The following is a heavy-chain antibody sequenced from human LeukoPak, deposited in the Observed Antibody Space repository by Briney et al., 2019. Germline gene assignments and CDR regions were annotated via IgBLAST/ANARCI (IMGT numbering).Heavy chain of an antibody. CDR1: GFTFSSYG. V-gene: IGHV3-48*01. Sequence: PGGSLRLSCAASGFTFSSYGMTWVRQAPGKGLEWVSYISSSSSTIYYADSVKGRFTISRDNAKNSLYLQLNSLRAEDTAVYYCARVRACSSTSCYEELDYWGQGTLVTVSS. CDR2: ISSSSSTI. J-gene: IGHJ4*02. CDR3: ARVRACSSTSCYEELDY. D-gene: IGHD2-2*01.